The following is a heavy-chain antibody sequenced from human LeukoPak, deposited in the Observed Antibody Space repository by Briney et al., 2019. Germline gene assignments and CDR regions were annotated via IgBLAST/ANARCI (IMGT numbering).Heavy chain of an antibody. Sequence: GGSLRLSCAASGFTFSSYGMHWVRQAPGKGLEWVAVTSSDGSNKYYAVSVKGRFTVSRDNSKNTLYLQMNSLRAEDTAVYYCARDRGSVKAFDYWGQGTLVTVSS. V-gene: IGHV3-30*03. CDR1: GFTFSSYG. D-gene: IGHD4-11*01. J-gene: IGHJ4*02. CDR3: ARDRGSVKAFDY. CDR2: TSSDGSNK.